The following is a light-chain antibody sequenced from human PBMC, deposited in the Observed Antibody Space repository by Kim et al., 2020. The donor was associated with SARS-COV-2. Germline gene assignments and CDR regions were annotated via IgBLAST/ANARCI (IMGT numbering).Light chain of an antibody. CDR3: SSYTSSSTLYV. V-gene: IGLV2-14*03. Sequence: QSALTQPASVSGSPGQSITISCTGTSSDVGGYNYVSWYQQHPGKAPKLMIYDVSNRPSGVSNRFSGSKSGNTASLTISGLQAKHEADYYCSSYTSSSTLYVFGTGTKVTVL. J-gene: IGLJ1*01. CDR2: DVS. CDR1: SSDVGGYNY.